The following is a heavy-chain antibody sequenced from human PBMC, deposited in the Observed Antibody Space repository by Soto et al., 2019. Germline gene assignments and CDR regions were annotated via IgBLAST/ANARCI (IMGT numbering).Heavy chain of an antibody. CDR2: ISAYNGNT. D-gene: IGHD5-18*01. V-gene: IGHV1-18*01. J-gene: IGHJ6*02. CDR3: ASDNVFGAMGTEEYYYYGMDV. CDR1: GYTFTSYG. Sequence: ASVKVSCKASGYTFTSYGISWVRQAPGQGLEWMGWISAYNGNTNYAQKLQGRVAMTTDTSTSTAYMELRSLRSDDTAVYYCASDNVFGAMGTEEYYYYGMDVWGQGTTVTVAS.